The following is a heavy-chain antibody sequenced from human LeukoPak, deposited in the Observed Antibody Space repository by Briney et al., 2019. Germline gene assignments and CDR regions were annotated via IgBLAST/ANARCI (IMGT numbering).Heavy chain of an antibody. CDR2: ISSSSSTI. Sequence: HTGGSLRLSCAASGFTFSSYSMNWVRQAPGKGLEWVSYISSSSSTIYYADSVKGRFTISRDNAKNSLYLQMNSLRAEDTAVYYCARGTNYDFWSGYYTVAFDIWGQGTMVTVSS. V-gene: IGHV3-48*01. CDR1: GFTFSSYS. J-gene: IGHJ3*02. D-gene: IGHD3-3*01. CDR3: ARGTNYDFWSGYYTVAFDI.